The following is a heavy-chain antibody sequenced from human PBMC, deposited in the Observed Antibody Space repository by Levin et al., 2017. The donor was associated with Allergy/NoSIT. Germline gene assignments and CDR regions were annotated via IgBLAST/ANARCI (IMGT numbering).Heavy chain of an antibody. Sequence: SETLSLTCAVYGGSFSGYYWSWIRQPPGKGLEWIGEINHSGSTNYNPSLKSRVTISVDTSKNQFSLKLSSVTAADTAVYYCARARGFSRPHYDYWGQGTLVTVSS. CDR3: ARARGFSRPHYDY. V-gene: IGHV4-34*01. D-gene: IGHD3-10*01. J-gene: IGHJ4*02. CDR1: GGSFSGYY. CDR2: INHSGST.